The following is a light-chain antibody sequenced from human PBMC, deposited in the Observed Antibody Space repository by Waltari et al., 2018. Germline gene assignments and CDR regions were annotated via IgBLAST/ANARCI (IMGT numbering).Light chain of an antibody. Sequence: DIEMTQSPSSLSASVGDRVTITCRASQAISGYLKWYQQKPGRAPKLLIYAASSLQSGVPSRFSGSGYGTEFTLTISSLQPEDFAIYSCQQSSSSPHTFGGGTKVEMK. J-gene: IGKJ4*01. CDR2: AAS. CDR1: QAISGY. CDR3: QQSSSSPHT. V-gene: IGKV1-39*01.